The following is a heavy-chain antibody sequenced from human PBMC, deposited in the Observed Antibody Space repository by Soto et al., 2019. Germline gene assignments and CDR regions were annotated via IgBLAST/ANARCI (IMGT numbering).Heavy chain of an antibody. CDR2: IKSITDGGTT. D-gene: IGHD2-2*01. CDR3: TTDSADIVVVPATFGMDV. V-gene: IGHV3-15*01. CDR1: VITFSNSW. Sequence: WWSLSLSCSASVITFSNSWMTWVRQAPGKGLEWVGRIKSITDGGTTDYAAPVKGRFTISRDDSKDTLYLQMNNLRTEDTAVYHCTTDSADIVVVPATFGMDVWVQGTTVTVSS. J-gene: IGHJ6*02.